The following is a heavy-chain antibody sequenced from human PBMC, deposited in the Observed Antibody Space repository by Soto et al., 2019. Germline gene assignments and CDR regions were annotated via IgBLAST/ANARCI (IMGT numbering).Heavy chain of an antibody. D-gene: IGHD3-3*01. CDR3: ARGRRSGYPNWFDP. CDR2: MNPNSGNT. Sequence: QVQLVQSGAEVKKPGASVKVSCKASGYTFTSYDINWVRQATGQGLEWMGWMNPNSGNTGYAQKVQGRVTMTRNISISTAYMELSSLRSEDTAVYYCARGRRSGYPNWFDPWGQGTLVTVSS. CDR1: GYTFTSYD. J-gene: IGHJ5*02. V-gene: IGHV1-8*01.